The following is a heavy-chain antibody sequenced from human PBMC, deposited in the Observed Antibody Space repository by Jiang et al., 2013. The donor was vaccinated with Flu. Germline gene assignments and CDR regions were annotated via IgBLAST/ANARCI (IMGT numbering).Heavy chain of an antibody. J-gene: IGHJ4*02. V-gene: IGHV4-39*07. CDR3: AREVPAAAGTHVDY. CDR1: GGSISSSSYY. Sequence: PGLVKPSETLSLTCTVSGGSISSSSYYWGWIRQPPGKGLEWIGSIYYSGSTYYNLSLKSRVTISVDTSKNQFSLKLSSVTAADTAVYYCAREVPAAAGTHVDYWGQGTLVTVSS. D-gene: IGHD6-13*01. CDR2: IYYSGST.